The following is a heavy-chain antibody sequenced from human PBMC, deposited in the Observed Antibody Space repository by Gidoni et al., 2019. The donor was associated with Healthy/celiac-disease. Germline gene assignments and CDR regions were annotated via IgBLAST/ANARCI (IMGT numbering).Heavy chain of an antibody. V-gene: IGHV3-15*01. CDR3: TTPVPDRDYYFDD. J-gene: IGHJ4*02. Sequence: EFQLVVSGGGLVQPVGSLRLSCAASGFPFRNAWMSWVRQAPGKGLEWVGRIKSKTDGGTTDYAAPVKGRFTISRDDSKNTLYLQMNSLKTEDTAVYYCTTPVPDRDYYFDDWGQGTLVTVSS. CDR2: IKSKTDGGTT. CDR1: GFPFRNAW. D-gene: IGHD2-2*01.